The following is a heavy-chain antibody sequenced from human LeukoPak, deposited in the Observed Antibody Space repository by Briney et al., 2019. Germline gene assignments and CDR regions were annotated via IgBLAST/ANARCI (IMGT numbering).Heavy chain of an antibody. CDR1: GFTFNHYC. V-gene: IGHV3-30-3*01. Sequence: PGGSLRHLCAGCGFTFNHYCMQWVRQAPGKGLEWVALFSYDGSTQRYADSVKGRFTISRDNSKNSLYLQMNTLRTEDTAVYYCAESKDGMRGFDHLFLYWGRETLVTVSS. J-gene: IGHJ4*02. CDR3: AESKDGMRGFDHLFLY. CDR2: FSYDGSTQ. D-gene: IGHD3-10*01.